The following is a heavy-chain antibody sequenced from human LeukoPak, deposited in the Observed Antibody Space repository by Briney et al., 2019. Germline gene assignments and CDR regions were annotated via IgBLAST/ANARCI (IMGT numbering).Heavy chain of an antibody. CDR1: GFTFSTYW. D-gene: IGHD2-2*01. J-gene: IGHJ5*02. V-gene: IGHV3-7*01. Sequence: PGGSLRLSCAASGFTFSTYWMSWVRQAPGKGLEWVANINQDGSEKYYVDSVKGRFTISRDNAKNSLYLQMNSLRAEDTAVYYCARDYHYCSSSNCYYWFDPWGQGTLVTVSS. CDR3: ARDYHYCSSSNCYYWFDP. CDR2: INQDGSEK.